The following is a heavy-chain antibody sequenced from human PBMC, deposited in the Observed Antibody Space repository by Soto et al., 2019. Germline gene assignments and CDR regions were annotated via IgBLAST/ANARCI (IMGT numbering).Heavy chain of an antibody. Sequence: QVQLVQSGAEVRRSGASVKVSCKASGYTFTTLSMHWVRQAPGQSLEWKGYINAGSGYTKYSQNFPGRVTITRDTLESNAYMELSSLRYEDTAVYYCAHQYCGEYWSANYLGQGTLVTVSS. D-gene: IGHD2-21*01. V-gene: IGHV1-3*01. J-gene: IGHJ4*02. CDR1: GYTFTTLS. CDR2: INAGSGYT. CDR3: AHQYCGEYWSANY.